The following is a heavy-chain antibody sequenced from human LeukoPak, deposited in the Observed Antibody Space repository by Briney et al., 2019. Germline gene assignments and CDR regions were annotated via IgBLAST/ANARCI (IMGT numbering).Heavy chain of an antibody. V-gene: IGHV3-23*01. CDR3: AKDRDDHGDYVFDH. D-gene: IGHD4-17*01. CDR2: ISRSGDWT. CDR1: GFTFSGYV. Sequence: PGGSLRLSCAASGFTFSGYVMSWVRQAPGKGLEWVSVISRSGDWTNYADSVKGRFTIIRDNTKNTLSLQMDSLRAEDTAVYYCAKDRDDHGDYVFDHWGQGILVTVSS. J-gene: IGHJ4*02.